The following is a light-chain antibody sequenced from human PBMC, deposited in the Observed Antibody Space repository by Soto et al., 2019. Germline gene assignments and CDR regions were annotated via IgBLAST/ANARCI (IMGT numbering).Light chain of an antibody. CDR3: QQYNSYSPTWT. Sequence: DIQMTQSPCTLSASVGGRVTITCRASQSISSYLNWYQQKPGKAPKLLIYAASSLQSGVPSRFSGSGSGTEFTLTISSLQPDDFATYYCQQYNSYSPTWTFGQGTKVDI. J-gene: IGKJ1*01. CDR2: AAS. CDR1: QSISSY. V-gene: IGKV1-5*01.